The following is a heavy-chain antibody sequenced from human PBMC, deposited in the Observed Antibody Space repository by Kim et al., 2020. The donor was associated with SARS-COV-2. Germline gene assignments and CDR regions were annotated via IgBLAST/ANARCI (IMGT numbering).Heavy chain of an antibody. CDR3: AKEGGLAYCGGDCYPNYNWFDP. V-gene: IGHV3-23*01. J-gene: IGHJ5*02. CDR1: GFTFSSYA. CDR2: ISGSGGST. D-gene: IGHD2-21*02. Sequence: GGSLRLSCAASGFTFSSYAMSWVRQAPGKGLEWVSAISGSGGSTYYADSVKGRFTISRDNSKNTLYLQMNSLRAEDTAVYYCAKEGGLAYCGGDCYPNYNWFDPWGQGTLVTVSS.